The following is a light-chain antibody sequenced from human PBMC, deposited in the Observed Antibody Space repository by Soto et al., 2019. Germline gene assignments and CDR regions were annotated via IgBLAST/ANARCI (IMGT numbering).Light chain of an antibody. Sequence: QLVLTQSPSASASLGASVKLTCTLSSGHSTYAIAWHQQQPEKGPRYLMKLNSDGSHSKGDGIPDRFSGSSSGAERYITISSLQSEDEADYYCQTWNTGIEVFGGATQLTVL. V-gene: IGLV4-69*01. CDR1: SGHSTYA. CDR2: LNSDGSH. J-gene: IGLJ2*01. CDR3: QTWNTGIEV.